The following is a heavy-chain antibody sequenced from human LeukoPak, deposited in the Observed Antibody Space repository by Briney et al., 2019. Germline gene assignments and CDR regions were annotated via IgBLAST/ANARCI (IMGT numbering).Heavy chain of an antibody. Sequence: PSETLSLTCTVSGGSISSSSYYWGWIRQPPGKGLEWFGSIYYSGSTYYNPSLKSRVTVSVDTSKNQFSLKLSSVTAADTAVYYCATLGINYDSSGYFDYWGQGTLVTVSS. D-gene: IGHD3-22*01. CDR2: IYYSGST. CDR1: GGSISSSSYY. CDR3: ATLGINYDSSGYFDY. J-gene: IGHJ4*02. V-gene: IGHV4-39*01.